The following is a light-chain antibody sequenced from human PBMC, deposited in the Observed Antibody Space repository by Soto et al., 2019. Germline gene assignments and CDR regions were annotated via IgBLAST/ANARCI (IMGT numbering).Light chain of an antibody. CDR1: QSVSSN. Sequence: EIVMTQSPATLSVSPGERATLSCRASQSVSSNLAWYQQKPGKAPSLLIYGASTRATGIPARFSGSGSGTEFTLTISSLQSEDFAVYYCQQYHNWPPWTFGQGTKVEIK. J-gene: IGKJ1*01. CDR3: QQYHNWPPWT. CDR2: GAS. V-gene: IGKV3-15*01.